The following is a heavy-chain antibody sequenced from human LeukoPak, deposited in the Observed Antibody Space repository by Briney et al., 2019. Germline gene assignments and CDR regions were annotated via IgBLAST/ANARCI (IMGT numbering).Heavy chain of an antibody. CDR1: GVTFSTYA. Sequence: SPKLSCKASGVTFSTYAISWVGQAPGHRLEWLGGIIPIFGTADCAQKFQGRVTITADEFTSTAYMELSSLRSEDTAVYYCAPSPGSKDPVDYWGQGTLVTVSS. V-gene: IGHV1-69*13. J-gene: IGHJ4*02. CDR2: IIPIFGTA. D-gene: IGHD1-26*01. CDR3: APSPGSKDPVDY.